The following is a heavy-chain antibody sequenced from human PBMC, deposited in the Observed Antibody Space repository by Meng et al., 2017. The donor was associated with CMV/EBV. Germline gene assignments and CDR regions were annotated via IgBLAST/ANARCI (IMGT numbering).Heavy chain of an antibody. D-gene: IGHD6-13*01. V-gene: IGHV4-39*07. J-gene: IGHJ4*02. CDR1: GGSISSSSYY. CDR3: ARGGIAAAGLH. CDR2: IYYSGST. Sequence: QRQLHESGPGRVKPSEALSLTCPVSGGSISSSSYYWGWIRQPPGKGLEWIGSIYYSGSTYYNPSLKSRVTISVDTSKNQFSLKLSSVTAADTAVYYCARGGIAAAGLHWGQGTLVTVSS.